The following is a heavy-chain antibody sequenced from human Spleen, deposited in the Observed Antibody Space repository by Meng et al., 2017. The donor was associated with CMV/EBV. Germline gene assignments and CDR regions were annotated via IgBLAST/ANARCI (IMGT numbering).Heavy chain of an antibody. CDR3: AKDHFHSGTYFDY. J-gene: IGHJ4*02. V-gene: IGHV3-30*18. D-gene: IGHD1-26*01. CDR1: GFTFSYYS. Sequence: GESLKISCAASGFTFSYYSMHWVRQAPGKGLGWVAVILYDGSNEYYAESVKGRFTISRDNSKNTLFLQMNSLRAEDTAVYYCAKDHFHSGTYFDYWGQGTLVTVSS. CDR2: ILYDGSNE.